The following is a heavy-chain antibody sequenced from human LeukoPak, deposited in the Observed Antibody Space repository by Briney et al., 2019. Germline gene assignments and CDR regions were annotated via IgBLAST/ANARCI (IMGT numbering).Heavy chain of an antibody. CDR2: MNPNSGNT. V-gene: IGHV1-8*01. Sequence: ASVKVSCKASGYTFTSYDINWVRQATGQGLEWMGWMNPNSGNTGYAQKLQGRVTMTRNTSISTAYMELSSLRSEDTAVYYCARGERFLEWLLSSGMDVWGQGTTVTVSS. CDR3: ARGERFLEWLLSSGMDV. CDR1: GYTFTSYD. J-gene: IGHJ6*02. D-gene: IGHD3-3*01.